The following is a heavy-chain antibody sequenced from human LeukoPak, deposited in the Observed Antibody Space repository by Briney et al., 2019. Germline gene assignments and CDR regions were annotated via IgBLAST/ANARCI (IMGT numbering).Heavy chain of an antibody. CDR1: GYTFTSYG. CDR3: ARVTKYDFWSGYFYYYHGMDV. J-gene: IGHJ6*02. V-gene: IGHV1-18*01. Sequence: ASVKVSCKASGYTFTSYGISWVRQAPGQGLEWMGWISAYNGNTNYAQKLQGRVTMTTDTSTSTAYMELRSLRSDDTAVYYCARVTKYDFWSGYFYYYHGMDVWGQGTTVTVSS. CDR2: ISAYNGNT. D-gene: IGHD3-3*01.